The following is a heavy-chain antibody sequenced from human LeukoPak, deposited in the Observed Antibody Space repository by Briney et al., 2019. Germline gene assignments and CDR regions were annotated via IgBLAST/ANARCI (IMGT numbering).Heavy chain of an antibody. V-gene: IGHV3-64D*09. CDR2: ISSNGGST. CDR1: GFTFSSYA. D-gene: IGHD3-9*01. J-gene: IGHJ4*02. CDR3: VKQKTYYDILTGSFDY. Sequence: GGSLRLSCSASGFTFSSYAMQWVRQAPGEGLEYVSAISSNGGSTYYADSVKGRFTISRDNSKNTLYLQMSSLRAEDTAVYYCVKQKTYYDILTGSFDYWGQGTLVTVSS.